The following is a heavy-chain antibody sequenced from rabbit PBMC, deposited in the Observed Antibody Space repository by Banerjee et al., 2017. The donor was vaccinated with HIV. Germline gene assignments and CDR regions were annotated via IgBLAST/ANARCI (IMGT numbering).Heavy chain of an antibody. CDR2: IDPGSSANT. CDR1: GFDFTSNA. J-gene: IGHJ4*01. Sequence: QEQLEESGGDLVKPEGSLTLTCTASGFDFTSNAMCWVRQAPGKGLEWIACIDPGSSANTVYANWSKGRFTISKTSSTTVTLQMTTVTAADTATYFCARVWALWGPGPLV. CDR3: ARVWAL. V-gene: IGHV1S45*01. D-gene: IGHD5-1*01.